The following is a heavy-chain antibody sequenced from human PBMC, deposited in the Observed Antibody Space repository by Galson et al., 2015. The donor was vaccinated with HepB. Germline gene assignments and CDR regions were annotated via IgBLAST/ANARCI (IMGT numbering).Heavy chain of an antibody. D-gene: IGHD2-15*01. CDR1: GFTFSSYN. Sequence: SLRLSCAASGFTFSSYNMNWVRQAPGKGLEWLSYISLSSNTIYYADSVKGRFTISRDNAQNLLYLQMNSLRAEDTAVYYCARDRGWPRLYYFDYWGQGTLVTVSS. V-gene: IGHV3-48*01. CDR2: ISLSSNTI. J-gene: IGHJ4*02. CDR3: ARDRGWPRLYYFDY.